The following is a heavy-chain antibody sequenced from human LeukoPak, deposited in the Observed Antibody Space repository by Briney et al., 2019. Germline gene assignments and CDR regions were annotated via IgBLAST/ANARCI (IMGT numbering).Heavy chain of an antibody. CDR2: IYYSGGT. CDR3: ARGVSRGDSNGRYYMDV. CDR1: GRSISSYY. Sequence: SETLSPTCTLSGRSISSYYWSWIRQPPGKGMEWIGYIYYSGGTNNNPSLKSRVTISVDKSKNQISLKLSSVTAADTAVYYCARGVSRGDSNGRYYMDVWGKGTTVTISS. J-gene: IGHJ6*03. D-gene: IGHD5-18*01. V-gene: IGHV4-59*01.